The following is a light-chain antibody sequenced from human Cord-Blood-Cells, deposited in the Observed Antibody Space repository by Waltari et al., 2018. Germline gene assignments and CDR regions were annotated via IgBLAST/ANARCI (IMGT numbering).Light chain of an antibody. V-gene: IGKV1-5*03. CDR1: QSISSW. CDR2: KAS. Sequence: DIQMTQSPSTLSASVGDRATITCRASQSISSWLAWYQQKPGKAPKLLIYKASSLESVVPSRFSGSGSGTEFTLTISSLQPDDFATYYYQQYNSYLWTFGQGTKVEIK. CDR3: QQYNSYLWT. J-gene: IGKJ1*01.